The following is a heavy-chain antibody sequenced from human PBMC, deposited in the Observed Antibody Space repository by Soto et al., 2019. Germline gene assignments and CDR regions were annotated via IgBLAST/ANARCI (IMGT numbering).Heavy chain of an antibody. J-gene: IGHJ4*02. D-gene: IGHD2-15*01. CDR3: PQDISPGGLDY. Sequence: EGQLVESGGGLVQPGTSLRLSCAASGFTLDDYAMHWVRQAPGKGLEWVSGIYWNSNRIDYADSVKGRFTISRDNDKKSLYLQRNGLRAEDTALYYCPQDISPGGLDYWGQGTLVIVSS. V-gene: IGHV3-9*01. CDR2: IYWNSNRI. CDR1: GFTLDDYA.